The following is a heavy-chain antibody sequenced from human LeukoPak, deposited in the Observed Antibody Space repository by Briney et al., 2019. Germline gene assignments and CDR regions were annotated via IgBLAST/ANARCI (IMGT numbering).Heavy chain of an antibody. CDR2: INHSGST. Sequence: GSLRHSCAASGFTFSNYAMGWVRQPPGKGLEWIGEINHSGSTNYNPSLKSRVTISVDTSTNQFSLKLSSVTAADTAVYYCARGRFRRGKAARGWRPADAFDIWGQGTMVTVSS. D-gene: IGHD6-6*01. CDR1: GFTFSNYA. J-gene: IGHJ3*02. CDR3: ARGRFRRGKAARGWRPADAFDI. V-gene: IGHV4-34*01.